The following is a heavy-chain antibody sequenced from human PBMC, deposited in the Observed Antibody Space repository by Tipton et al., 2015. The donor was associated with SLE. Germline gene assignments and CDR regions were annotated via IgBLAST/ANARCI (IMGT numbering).Heavy chain of an antibody. D-gene: IGHD2-21*01. Sequence: SLRLSCAASGFTFSSYAMHWVRQAPGKGLEWVAVISYDGSNKYYADSVKGRFTISRDNSKNTLYLQMNSLRAEDTAVYYCARALLPRYGFDYWGQGTLVTVSS. J-gene: IGHJ4*02. CDR3: ARALLPRYGFDY. CDR1: GFTFSSYA. V-gene: IGHV3-30*04. CDR2: ISYDGSNK.